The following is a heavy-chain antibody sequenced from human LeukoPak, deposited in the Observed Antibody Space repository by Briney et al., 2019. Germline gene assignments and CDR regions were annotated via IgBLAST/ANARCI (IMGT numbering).Heavy chain of an antibody. CDR3: ARVPGMARGYWFDP. Sequence: ASVKVSCKASGGTFSSYAISWVRQAPGQGLEWMGGIIPIFGTANYAQKFQGRVTITADESTSTAYMELSSLRSEDTAVYYCARVPGMARGYWFDPWGQGTLVTVSS. D-gene: IGHD1-1*01. V-gene: IGHV1-69*13. J-gene: IGHJ5*02. CDR2: IIPIFGTA. CDR1: GGTFSSYA.